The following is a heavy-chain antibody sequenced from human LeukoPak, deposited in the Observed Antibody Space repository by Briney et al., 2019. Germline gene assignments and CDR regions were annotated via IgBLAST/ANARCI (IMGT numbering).Heavy chain of an antibody. CDR2: FNPNSGGT. V-gene: IGHV1-2*02. D-gene: IGHD2-15*01. CDR1: GSTFTAYY. Sequence: ASVKVSCKPSGSTFTAYYMHRVRQAPGQGLEGMVWFNPNSGGTNNSQKFQGRVTLTSDRSIGKADMELSRQRCGDTAVYFCARLPRYCSCDCCYWFDPWGQGTLVTVSS. J-gene: IGHJ5*02. CDR3: ARLPRYCSCDCCYWFDP.